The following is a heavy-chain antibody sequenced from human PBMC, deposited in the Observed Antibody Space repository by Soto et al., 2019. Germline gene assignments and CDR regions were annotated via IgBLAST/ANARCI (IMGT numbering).Heavy chain of an antibody. CDR2: FNHSGST. V-gene: IGHV4-34*01. D-gene: IGHD2-8*02. Sequence: QVQLQQWGAGLLKPSETLSLTCAVYGGSFSGYYWTWIRQPPGTGLEWIGEFNHSGSTNYNPSLKGRVTISVDPSQNQFSLNLTSVTAADTAVYYWARDKITGLFDYWGQGTLVTVSS. CDR1: GGSFSGYY. CDR3: ARDKITGLFDY. J-gene: IGHJ4*02.